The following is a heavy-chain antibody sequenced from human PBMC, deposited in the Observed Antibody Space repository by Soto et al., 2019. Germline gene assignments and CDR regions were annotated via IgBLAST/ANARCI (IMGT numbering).Heavy chain of an antibody. Sequence: SETLSLTCAFSSFSISSSNLLIWVRPPPGKGLEWIGEIYHSGSTNYNPSLKSRVTISVDKSKNQFSLKLSSVTAADTAVYYCARFRSYDDFWSGYTAQHTPDAFDIWGQGTMVTVSS. V-gene: IGHV4-4*02. CDR1: SFSISSSNL. J-gene: IGHJ3*02. CDR2: IYHSGST. D-gene: IGHD3-3*01. CDR3: ARFRSYDDFWSGYTAQHTPDAFDI.